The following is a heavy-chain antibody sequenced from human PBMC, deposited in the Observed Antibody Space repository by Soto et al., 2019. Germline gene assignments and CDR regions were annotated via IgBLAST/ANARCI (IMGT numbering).Heavy chain of an antibody. CDR1: GYTFTSYG. CDR3: VSGVITTGAFDI. Sequence: ASVKVTFKASGYTFTSYGISWLRQAPGQGLEWMGCISAYNGNTNYAQKLQGRVTMTTDTSTSTAYMELRSLRSDDTAVYYCVSGVITTGAFDIWGQGTMVTVSS. J-gene: IGHJ3*02. D-gene: IGHD3-22*01. V-gene: IGHV1-18*01. CDR2: ISAYNGNT.